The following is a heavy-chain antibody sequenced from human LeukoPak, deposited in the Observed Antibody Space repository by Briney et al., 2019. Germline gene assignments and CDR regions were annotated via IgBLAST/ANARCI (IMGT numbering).Heavy chain of an antibody. CDR1: GASISGSTYY. J-gene: IGHJ6*03. CDR2: FYDGGFT. Sequence: SETLSLTCTVSGASISGSTYYWAWIRQPPGKGLEWIGNFYDGGFTHYNPSLKSRVIISADTSKNQFSLKLSSVTAADTAVYYCVRSPAVNYSYYHYMDDWGKGTTVTVSS. D-gene: IGHD2-2*01. V-gene: IGHV4-39*01. CDR3: VRSPAVNYSYYHYMDD.